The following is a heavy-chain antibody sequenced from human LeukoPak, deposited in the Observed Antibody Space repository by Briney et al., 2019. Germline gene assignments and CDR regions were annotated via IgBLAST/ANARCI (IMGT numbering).Heavy chain of an antibody. CDR2: ISGSGGST. D-gene: IGHD3-22*01. J-gene: IGHJ1*01. Sequence: GGSLRLSCAASGFTFSSYAMSWVRQAPGKGLEWVSAISGSGGSTYYADSMKGRFTISRDNAKNSMYLQMNSLRAEDTAVYYCARGKYDSSPFLQHWGQGTLVTVSS. V-gene: IGHV3-23*01. CDR3: ARGKYDSSPFLQH. CDR1: GFTFSSYA.